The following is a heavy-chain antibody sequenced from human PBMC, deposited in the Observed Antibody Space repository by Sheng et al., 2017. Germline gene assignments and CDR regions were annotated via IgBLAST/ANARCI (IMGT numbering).Heavy chain of an antibody. Sequence: PGQGLEWMGGIIPIFGTANYAQKFQGRVTITADESTSTAYMELSSLRSEDTAVYYCARVIDGMGYYYYGMDVWGQGTTVTVSS. J-gene: IGHJ6*02. V-gene: IGHV1-69*01. CDR3: ARVIDGMGYYYYGMDV. D-gene: IGHD3-16*01. CDR2: IIPIFGTA.